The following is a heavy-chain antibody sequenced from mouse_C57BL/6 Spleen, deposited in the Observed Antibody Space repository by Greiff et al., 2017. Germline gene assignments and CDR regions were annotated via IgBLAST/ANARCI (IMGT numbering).Heavy chain of an antibody. Sequence: EVKLMESGGGLVQPKGSLKLSCAASGFSFNTYAMNWVRQAPGKGLEWVARIRSKSNNYATYYADSVKDRFTISRDDSESMLYLQMNNLKTEDTAMYYCVRGSSYGYFDYWGQGTTLTVSS. D-gene: IGHD1-1*01. CDR1: GFSFNTYA. CDR3: VRGSSYGYFDY. V-gene: IGHV10-1*01. J-gene: IGHJ2*01. CDR2: IRSKSNNYAT.